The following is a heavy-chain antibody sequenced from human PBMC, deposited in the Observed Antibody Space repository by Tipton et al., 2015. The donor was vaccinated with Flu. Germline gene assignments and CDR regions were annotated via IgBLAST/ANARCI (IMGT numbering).Heavy chain of an antibody. Sequence: LSCTVYGESFSGSHWSWIRQPPGRGLEWIGEICPDGSSANNASLKSRVTISIDTSKNQFTLKLSSVTAADTGVHFCARGQDAYKQGHWGQGTLVTVSS. CDR1: GESFSGSH. V-gene: IGHV4-34*01. CDR2: ICPDGSS. D-gene: IGHD5-24*01. J-gene: IGHJ4*02. CDR3: ARGQDAYKQGH.